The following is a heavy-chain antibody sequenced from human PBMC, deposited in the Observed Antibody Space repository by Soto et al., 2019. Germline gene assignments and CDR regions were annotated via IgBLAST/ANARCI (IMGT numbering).Heavy chain of an antibody. J-gene: IGHJ6*02. CDR3: AVQAARDYYGMDV. D-gene: IGHD2-2*01. CDR2: IIPIFGTA. V-gene: IGHV1-69*06. Sequence: SVKVSCKASGGTFSSYAISWVRQAPGQGLEWMGGIIPIFGTANYAQKFQGRVTITADKSTSTAYMELSSLRSEDMAVYYCAVQAARDYYGMDVWGQGTTVTVSS. CDR1: GGTFSSYA.